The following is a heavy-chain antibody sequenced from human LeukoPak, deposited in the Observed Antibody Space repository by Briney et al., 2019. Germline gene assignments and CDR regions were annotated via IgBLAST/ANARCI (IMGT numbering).Heavy chain of an antibody. D-gene: IGHD5/OR15-5a*01. CDR2: INSDGSST. CDR3: VREDSVNFPDAFDI. Sequence: GGSLRLSCAASGFTFTNAWMSWVRQAPGKGLVWVSRINSDGSSTRYADSVKGRFTISRDNTKNTLYLQMNSLRAEDTAVYYCVREDSVNFPDAFDIWGQGTMVTVSS. V-gene: IGHV3-74*01. J-gene: IGHJ3*02. CDR1: GFTFTNAW.